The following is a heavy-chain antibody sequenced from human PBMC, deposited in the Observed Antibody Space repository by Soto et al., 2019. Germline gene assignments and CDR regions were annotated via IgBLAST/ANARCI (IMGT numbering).Heavy chain of an antibody. CDR3: ATGGLNSGWSY. J-gene: IGHJ4*02. D-gene: IGHD6-19*01. CDR1: GLTISGYA. CDR2: SGTSDDKT. Sequence: EVQLLESGGGLVQPGESLRLSCAVAGLTISGYAMSWVRQAPGKGLEWVSASGTSDDKTYYTASVKGRFTISRDSSKNTLGLQMNSLTAEDTAGYYCATGGLNSGWSYWGQGTLVTVSS. V-gene: IGHV3-23*01.